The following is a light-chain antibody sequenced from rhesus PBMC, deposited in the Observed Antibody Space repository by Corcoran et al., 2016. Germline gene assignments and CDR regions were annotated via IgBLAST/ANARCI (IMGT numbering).Light chain of an antibody. CDR1: QGITND. J-gene: IGKJ3*01. CDR2: DAS. V-gene: IGKV1-33*02. Sequence: DIQMTQSPSSLSASVGDRVTITRRASQGITNDLAWYQQKPGETPKLLIYDASSLQSGIPSRFSGNGSGTDFTLTISSLQSEEFATYYCQHYYTTPITIGPGTKLDIK. CDR3: QHYYTTPIT.